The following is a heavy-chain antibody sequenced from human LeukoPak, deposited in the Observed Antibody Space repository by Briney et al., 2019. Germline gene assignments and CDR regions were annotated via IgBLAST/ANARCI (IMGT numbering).Heavy chain of an antibody. CDR3: ARDEYLWVVIQLGLFDY. D-gene: IGHD2-2*01. CDR2: ISSDGNNK. J-gene: IGHJ4*02. V-gene: IGHV3-30-3*01. Sequence: PGGSLRLSCAASGFTFSSYAMHWVRQAPGKGLEWVAVISSDGNNKYYADSVKGRFTISRDNSKNTLYPQMNSLRAEDTAVYYCARDEYLWVVIQLGLFDYWGQGTLVTVSS. CDR1: GFTFSSYA.